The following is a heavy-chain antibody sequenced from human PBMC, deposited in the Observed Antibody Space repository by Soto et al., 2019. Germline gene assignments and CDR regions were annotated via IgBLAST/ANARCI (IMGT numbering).Heavy chain of an antibody. CDR3: AREGYSSSSRDYYYYYMDV. J-gene: IGHJ6*03. Sequence: QVQLVESGGGVVQPGRSLRLSCAASGFTFSSYGMHWVRQAPGKGLEWVAVIWYDGSNKYYADSVKGRFTISRDNSKNTLYMQMNSLRAEDTAVYYCAREGYSSSSRDYYYYYMDVWGKGTTVTVSS. V-gene: IGHV3-33*01. D-gene: IGHD6-6*01. CDR1: GFTFSSYG. CDR2: IWYDGSNK.